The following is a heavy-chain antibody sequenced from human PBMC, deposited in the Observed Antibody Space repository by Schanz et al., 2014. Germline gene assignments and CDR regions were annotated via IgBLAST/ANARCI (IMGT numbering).Heavy chain of an antibody. CDR3: ARPPPPYSSSPYYWYYGMDV. V-gene: IGHV3-9*01. J-gene: IGHJ6*02. CDR1: GFTFDNYA. CDR2: ISWNSGSV. Sequence: EVQLVESGGGLVQPGRSLRLSCAASGFTFDNYAMHWVRQAPGKGLEWVSSISWNSGSVAYADSVKGRFTISRDDAKNSLYLQMNRLRAEDSAVYYCARPPPPYSSSPYYWYYGMDVWGQGTTVTVSS. D-gene: IGHD6-6*01.